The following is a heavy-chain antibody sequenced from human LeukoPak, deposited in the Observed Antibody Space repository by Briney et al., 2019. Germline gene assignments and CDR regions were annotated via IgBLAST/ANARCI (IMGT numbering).Heavy chain of an antibody. CDR3: VRTVTAVGRIDC. D-gene: IGHD6-13*01. CDR2: TYYRSKWYN. CDR1: GDSISNSSAA. J-gene: IGHJ4*02. Sequence: SQTLSLTCAISGDSISNSSAAWHWIRHSPSRGLEWLGRTYYRSKWYNDYAVSVESRISINPDTSKNHFSLYLNSVTPDDTAVYYCVRTVTAVGRIDCWGQGALVTVSS. V-gene: IGHV6-1*01.